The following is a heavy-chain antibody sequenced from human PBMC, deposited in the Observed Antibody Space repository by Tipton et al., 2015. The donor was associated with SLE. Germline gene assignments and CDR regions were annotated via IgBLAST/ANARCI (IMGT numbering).Heavy chain of an antibody. V-gene: IGHV3-30*03. D-gene: IGHD1-26*01. CDR3: ARRIGSYYGMDV. J-gene: IGHJ6*02. CDR1: GFIFRSYV. CDR2: ISYDGSNE. Sequence: SLRLSCAASGFIFRSYVMNWVRQAPGKGLEWVALISYDGSNEYYADSVKGRFTISRDNGKNTLYLQMDSLRAEDTAVYYCARRIGSYYGMDVWGQGTTVTVSS.